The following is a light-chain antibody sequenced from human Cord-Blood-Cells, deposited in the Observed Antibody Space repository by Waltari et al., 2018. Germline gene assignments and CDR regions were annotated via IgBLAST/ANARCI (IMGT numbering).Light chain of an antibody. CDR1: RSSAARYTY. V-gene: IGLV2-14*01. Sequence: SSLTQPASVSGSPGPSIPISRPETRSSAARYTYVSRNQPHPGKAPKRMIYDFSNRPSGVSNLFSCSKAGNTASLTISGLQAEDEADYSCSSYTSSSTRAVVFGGGTKLTVL. CDR2: DFS. J-gene: IGLJ2*01. CDR3: SSYTSSSTRAVV.